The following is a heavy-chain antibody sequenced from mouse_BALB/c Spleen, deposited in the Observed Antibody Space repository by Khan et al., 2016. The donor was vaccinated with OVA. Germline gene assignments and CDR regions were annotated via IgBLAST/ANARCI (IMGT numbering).Heavy chain of an antibody. CDR2: INYSGNT. CDR1: GYSITSEYA. CDR3: ERKDWYNYDPFPY. D-gene: IGHD2-12*01. Sequence: EVQLVESGPGLVKPSQSLSLTCTVTGYSITSEYAWNWIRQFPGNKLEWMGYINYSGNTRFNPSLKSRTSITRDTSKNQFFLQLNSVSTENTSTYNCERKDWYNYDPFPYGGQGTLVTVYA. V-gene: IGHV3-2*02. J-gene: IGHJ3*01.